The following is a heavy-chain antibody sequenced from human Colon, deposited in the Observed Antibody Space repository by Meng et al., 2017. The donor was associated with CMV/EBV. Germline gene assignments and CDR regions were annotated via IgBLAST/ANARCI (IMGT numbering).Heavy chain of an antibody. CDR2: IQYDSNNK. V-gene: IGHV3-30*02. J-gene: IGHJ5*02. Sequence: GESLKISCAGSGFSFKNYAMHWVRQAPGKGLEWVAYIQYDSNNKWYGDSVRGRFTISRDNSKNTLYLEMNSLRAEDTAIYYCAKATSLAGTLGSWGQGTLVTVSS. CDR3: AKATSLAGTLGS. CDR1: GFSFKNYA. D-gene: IGHD1-1*01.